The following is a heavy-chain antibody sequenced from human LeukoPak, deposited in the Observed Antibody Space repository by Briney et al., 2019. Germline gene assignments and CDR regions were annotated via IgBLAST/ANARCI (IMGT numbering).Heavy chain of an antibody. V-gene: IGHV4-34*01. J-gene: IGHJ4*02. CDR1: GGSFSGYY. CDR2: INHSGST. D-gene: IGHD3-3*01. CDR3: ASGGFSDY. Sequence: SETLSLTCAVYGGSFSGYYWSWIRQPPGKGLEWIGEINHSGSTNYNPFLKSRVTISVDTSKNQFSLKLSSVTAADTAVYYCASGGFSDYWGQGTLVTVSS.